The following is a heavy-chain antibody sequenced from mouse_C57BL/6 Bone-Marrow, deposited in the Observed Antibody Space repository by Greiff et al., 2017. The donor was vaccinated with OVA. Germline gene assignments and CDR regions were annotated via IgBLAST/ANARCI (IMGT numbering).Heavy chain of an antibody. CDR1: GFTFSDYY. D-gene: IGHD4-1*01. Sequence: EVKVEESGGGLVQPGGSLKLSCAASGFTFSDYYMYWVRQTPEKRLEWVAYISNGGGSTYYPDTVKCRFTISRDNAKNTLYLQMSRLKSEDTAMYYCARQTGTSYAMDYWGQGTSVTVSS. CDR2: ISNGGGST. V-gene: IGHV5-12*01. CDR3: ARQTGTSYAMDY. J-gene: IGHJ4*01.